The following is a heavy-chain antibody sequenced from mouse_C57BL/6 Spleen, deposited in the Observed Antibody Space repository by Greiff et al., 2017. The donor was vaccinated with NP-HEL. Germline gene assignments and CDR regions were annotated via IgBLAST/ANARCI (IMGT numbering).Heavy chain of an antibody. V-gene: IGHV1-50*01. CDR2: IDPSDSYT. Sequence: QVQLQQPGAELVKPGASVKLSCKASGYTFTSYWMQWVKQRPGQGLEWIGEIDPSDSYTNYNQKFKGKATLTVDTSSSTAYMQLSSLTSEDSAVYYCASYYGSSPYFDYWGQGTTLTVSS. CDR3: ASYYGSSPYFDY. D-gene: IGHD1-1*01. CDR1: GYTFTSYW. J-gene: IGHJ2*01.